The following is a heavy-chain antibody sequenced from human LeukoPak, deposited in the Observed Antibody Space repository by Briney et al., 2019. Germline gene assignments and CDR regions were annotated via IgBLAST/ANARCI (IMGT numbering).Heavy chain of an antibody. CDR2: ISSRSTYI. CDR1: GFTFSSYS. D-gene: IGHD2-2*01. CDR3: ARDAYCSSTSCKEYFDL. J-gene: IGHJ2*01. V-gene: IGHV3-21*01. Sequence: GGSLRLSCAASGFTFSSYSMNWVRQAPGKGLEWVSSISSRSTYIYYADSVKGRFTISRDNAKNSLYLQMNSLRAEDTAVYYCARDAYCSSTSCKEYFDLWGRGTLVTVSS.